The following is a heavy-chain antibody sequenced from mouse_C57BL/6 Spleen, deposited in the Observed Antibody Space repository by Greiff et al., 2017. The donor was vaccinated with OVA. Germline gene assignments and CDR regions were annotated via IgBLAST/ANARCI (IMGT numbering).Heavy chain of an antibody. CDR3: ARHGSSSSYWYFDV. CDR2: ISSGSSTS. Sequence: EVQGVESGGGLVKPGGSLKLSCAASGFTFSDYGMHWVRQAPEKGLEWVAYISSGSSTSYYADTVKGRFTISRDNAKNTLFLQMTSLRSEDTAMYYCARHGSSSSYWYFDVWGTGTTVTVSS. J-gene: IGHJ1*03. D-gene: IGHD1-1*01. CDR1: GFTFSDYG. V-gene: IGHV5-17*01.